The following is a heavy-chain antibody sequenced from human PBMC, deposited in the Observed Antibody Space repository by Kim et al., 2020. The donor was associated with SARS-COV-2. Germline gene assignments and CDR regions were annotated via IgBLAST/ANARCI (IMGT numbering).Heavy chain of an antibody. D-gene: IGHD1-26*01. J-gene: IGHJ3*01. CDR2: IFPDDSDT. CDR3: ARTVGAQAEDAYDV. V-gene: IGHV5-51*01. Sequence: GESLKISCKASGYSFTNYWIAWVRQMPGKGLEWMGIIFPDDSDTTYSPSFQGQVTISADKSISTAYLQWSSLKASDTAMFYCARTVGAQAEDAYDVWGQGTMVTVSS. CDR1: GYSFTNYW.